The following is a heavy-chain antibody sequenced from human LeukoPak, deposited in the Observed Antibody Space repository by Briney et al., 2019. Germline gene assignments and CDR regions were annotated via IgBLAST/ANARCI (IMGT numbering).Heavy chain of an antibody. CDR1: GYTFTGYY. V-gene: IGHV1-2*02. CDR3: GRDFRDSLDY. CDR2: INPDSGGT. Sequence: EASLKVSCKASGYTFTGYYMHWARQAPGQGLEWMGWINPDSGGTNFAQKFQGRVTMTRDTSISTAYMELSRLRSDDTAVYYCGRDFRDSLDYWGQGTLVTVSS. J-gene: IGHJ4*02.